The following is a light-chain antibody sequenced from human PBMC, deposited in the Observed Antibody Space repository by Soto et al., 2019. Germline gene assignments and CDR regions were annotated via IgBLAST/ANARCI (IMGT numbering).Light chain of an antibody. CDR2: GAS. Sequence: EIVLTQSPGSLSLSPGERATLSCRASQSVSRSYLAWYQQKPGQAPRLLIFGASSRATDIPDRFSGSGSGTDITLTISRLEPEDFAVYYCQQYDTSPLNFGGGTKVDIK. V-gene: IGKV3-20*01. CDR1: QSVSRSY. CDR3: QQYDTSPLN. J-gene: IGKJ4*01.